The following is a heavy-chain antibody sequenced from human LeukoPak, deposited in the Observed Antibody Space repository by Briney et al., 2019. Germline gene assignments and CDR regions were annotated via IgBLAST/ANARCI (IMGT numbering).Heavy chain of an antibody. CDR1: RFTFKNYT. J-gene: IGHJ4*02. Sequence: GGSLRLSCAASRFTFKNYTMSWVRQGPGKGLEWVAAISGSGESTYYADSVKGRFTISRDNSKNTLYLQMNSLRAEDTAVYYCAKGVAYDYVWEAYYFDYLGQGTLVTVSS. D-gene: IGHD3-16*01. V-gene: IGHV3-23*01. CDR2: ISGSGEST. CDR3: AKGVAYDYVWEAYYFDY.